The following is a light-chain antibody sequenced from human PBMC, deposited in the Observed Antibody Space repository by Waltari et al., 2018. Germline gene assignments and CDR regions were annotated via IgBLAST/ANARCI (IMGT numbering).Light chain of an antibody. CDR3: QQRSNWPPT. Sequence: ETVLTQSPATLSLSPGERATLSCRASQSVSSYLAWYQQKPGQAPRLLIYDASNRATGIPARFSGSGSGTDCTLTISSLEPEDFAVYYCQQRSNWPPTFGGGTKVEIK. V-gene: IGKV3-11*01. CDR2: DAS. J-gene: IGKJ4*01. CDR1: QSVSSY.